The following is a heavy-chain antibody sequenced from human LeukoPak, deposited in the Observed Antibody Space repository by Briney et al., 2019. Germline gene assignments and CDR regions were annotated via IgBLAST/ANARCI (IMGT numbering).Heavy chain of an antibody. Sequence: SETLSLTCTVSGGSISSSSYYWGWIRQPPGKGLEWIGSIYYSGSTYYNPSLKSRVTISVDTSKNRFSLKLSSVTAADTAVYYCARQIAVAGTSDAFDIWGQGTMVTVSS. CDR2: IYYSGST. CDR1: GGSISSSSYY. J-gene: IGHJ3*02. D-gene: IGHD6-19*01. CDR3: ARQIAVAGTSDAFDI. V-gene: IGHV4-39*01.